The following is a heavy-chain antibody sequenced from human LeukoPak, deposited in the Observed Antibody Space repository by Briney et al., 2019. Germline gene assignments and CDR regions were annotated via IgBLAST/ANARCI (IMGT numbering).Heavy chain of an antibody. CDR1: GDSFSSNTAT. Sequence: SQTLSLTCAVSGDSFSSNTATWNWLRLSPSRGLVGLGRTYYGSRWYNEYAVSVKGRVTINPETNKNRISLQLNSVTPEDTAVYFCARVKATSGYFDPWGQGTLVTVSS. D-gene: IGHD1-26*01. CDR3: ARVKATSGYFDP. J-gene: IGHJ5*02. V-gene: IGHV6-1*01. CDR2: TYYGSRWYN.